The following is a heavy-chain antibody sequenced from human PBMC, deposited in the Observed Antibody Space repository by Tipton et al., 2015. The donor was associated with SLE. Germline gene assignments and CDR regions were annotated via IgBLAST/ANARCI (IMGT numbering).Heavy chain of an antibody. D-gene: IGHD4-17*01. CDR3: AIMTTVIDDAFDV. Sequence: TLSLTCTVSGDSITRHYWSWIRQAPGKGLVWVGHIFYSGGTNYNPSLKSRVTLSRDTSKRQFFRKLSSVTAADTALYYCAIMTTVIDDAFDVWGQGTRVTVSS. CDR1: GDSITRHY. J-gene: IGHJ3*01. CDR2: IFYSGGT. V-gene: IGHV4-59*11.